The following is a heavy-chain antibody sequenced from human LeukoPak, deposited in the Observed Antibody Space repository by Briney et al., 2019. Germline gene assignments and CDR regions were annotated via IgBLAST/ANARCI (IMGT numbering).Heavy chain of an antibody. CDR1: GFTFSGYA. J-gene: IGHJ4*02. V-gene: IGHV3-23*01. Sequence: PGGSLRLSCAASGFTFSGYAMSWVRQAPGKGLEWVSVISGSGGSTYYADSVKGRFTLSRDNSRNTVYLQMNILRAEDTAVYYCAKDIEISARNFDFRSGSSDYWGQGTLVTVSS. CDR3: AKDIEISARNFDFRSGSSDY. CDR2: ISGSGGST. D-gene: IGHD3-3*01.